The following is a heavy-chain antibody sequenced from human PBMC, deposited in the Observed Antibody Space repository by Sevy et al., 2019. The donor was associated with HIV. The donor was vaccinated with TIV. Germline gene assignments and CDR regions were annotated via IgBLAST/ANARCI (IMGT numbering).Heavy chain of an antibody. CDR3: GRALGYGVINSCYGGAVNAFDF. J-gene: IGHJ4*02. V-gene: IGHV3-9*03. Sequence: GGSLRLSCAASGFTFSDYAMHWVRQVPGKGLEWVSVICCNSGAMGYADSVQGRFTISRDNAKNSLYLQMNSVRAEDMGLYDCGRALGYGVINSCYGGAVNAFDFWGQGTLVTVSS. CDR2: ICCNSGAM. D-gene: IGHD2-2*01. CDR1: GFTFSDYA.